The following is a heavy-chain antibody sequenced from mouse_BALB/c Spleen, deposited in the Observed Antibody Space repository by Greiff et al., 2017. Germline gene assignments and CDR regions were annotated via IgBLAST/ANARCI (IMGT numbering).Heavy chain of an antibody. V-gene: IGHV1-9*01. J-gene: IGHJ3*01. CDR2: ILPGSGST. CDR1: GYTFSSYW. D-gene: IGHD2-2*01. Sequence: VQLQQSGAELMKPGASVKISCTATGYTFSSYWIEWVKQRPGHGLEWIGEILPGSGSTNYNEKFKGKATFTADTSSNTAYMQLSSLTSEDSAVYYCARWLYYGYDGWFAYWGQGTLVTVSA. CDR3: ARWLYYGYDGWFAY.